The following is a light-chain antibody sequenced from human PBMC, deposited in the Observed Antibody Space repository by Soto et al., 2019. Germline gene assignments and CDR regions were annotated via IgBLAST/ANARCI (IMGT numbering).Light chain of an antibody. Sequence: QLVLTQPPSASGSPGQSVTISCTGTSSDVGDYNYVSWYQQHPGKAPKLMIYEVSKRPSGVPDRFSGSKSGNTASLTVSGLQAEDEADYYCSSYAGRNGWVFGGGTKVTVL. CDR1: SSDVGDYNY. V-gene: IGLV2-8*01. J-gene: IGLJ3*02. CDR3: SSYAGRNGWV. CDR2: EVS.